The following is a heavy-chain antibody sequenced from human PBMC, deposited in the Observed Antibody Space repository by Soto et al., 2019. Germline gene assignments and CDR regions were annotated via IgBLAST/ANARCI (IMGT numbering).Heavy chain of an antibody. Sequence: EVQLVESGGGLVQPGGSLRLSCAASGFTFSSYWMSWVRQAPGKGLEWVANIKEDGSERYYVDSVKGRFTISRDNARNALDLQMSSRRAEDTAVYYCARATGADKEDYWGQGTLVTVSS. CDR2: IKEDGSER. CDR1: GFTFSSYW. V-gene: IGHV3-7*04. D-gene: IGHD3-10*01. CDR3: ARATGADKEDY. J-gene: IGHJ4*02.